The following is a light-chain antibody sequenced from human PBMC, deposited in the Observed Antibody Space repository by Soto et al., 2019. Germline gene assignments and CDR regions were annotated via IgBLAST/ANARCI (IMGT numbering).Light chain of an antibody. CDR1: QRVSSY. J-gene: IGKJ3*01. V-gene: IGKV3-11*01. CDR3: QQGSNWPPT. CDR2: DAS. Sequence: EIVLTQSPATLSLSPRERATLSCRASQRVSSYLAWYQQKPGQAPSLLIYDASNRATGIPARFSGSGSGTDFNLTISSLEAEDFAVYYCQQGSNWPPTFGPGNKVDIK.